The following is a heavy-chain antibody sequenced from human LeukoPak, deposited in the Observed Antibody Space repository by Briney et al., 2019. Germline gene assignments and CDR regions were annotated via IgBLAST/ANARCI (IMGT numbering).Heavy chain of an antibody. CDR1: GFTFSSYA. CDR3: AKGVVVAATSYYYYGMDV. CDR2: ISGGGDST. V-gene: IGHV3-23*01. Sequence: GGSLRLSCAASGFTFSSYAMSWVRQAPGKGLEWVSGISGGGDSTYYADSVKGRFTISRDNAKNSLYLQMNSLRAEDTALYYCAKGVVVAATSYYYYGMDVWGQGTTVTVSS. D-gene: IGHD2-15*01. J-gene: IGHJ6*02.